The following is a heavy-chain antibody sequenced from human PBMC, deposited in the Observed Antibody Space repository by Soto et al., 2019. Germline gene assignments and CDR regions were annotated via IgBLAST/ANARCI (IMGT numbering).Heavy chain of an antibody. CDR3: ARDRGIQLWSTPDY. CDR2: ISAYNGNT. CDR1: GGTFSSDS. D-gene: IGHD5-18*01. V-gene: IGHV1-18*01. J-gene: IGHJ4*02. Sequence: ASVKVSCKASGGTFSSDSFSWVRQAPGQGLEWMGWISAYNGNTNYAQKLQGRVTMTTDTSTSTAYMELRSLRSDDTAVYYCARDRGIQLWSTPDYWGQGTLVTVSS.